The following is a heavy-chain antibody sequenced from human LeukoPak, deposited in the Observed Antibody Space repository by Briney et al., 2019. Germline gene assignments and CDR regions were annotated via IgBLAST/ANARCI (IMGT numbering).Heavy chain of an antibody. Sequence: GGSLRLSCAASGFTFSSYGMHWVRQAPGKGLEWVAVISYDGSNKYYADSVKGRFTISRDNSKNTLYLQMNSLRAEDTAVYYCAKPKTYSYDSSGYYSFDYWGQGPLVTVPS. CDR1: GFTFSSYG. V-gene: IGHV3-30*18. CDR3: AKPKTYSYDSSGYYSFDY. D-gene: IGHD3-22*01. CDR2: ISYDGSNK. J-gene: IGHJ4*02.